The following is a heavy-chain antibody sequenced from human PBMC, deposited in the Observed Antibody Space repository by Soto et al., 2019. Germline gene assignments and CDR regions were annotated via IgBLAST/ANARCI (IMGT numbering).Heavy chain of an antibody. CDR2: ISYDGSNK. CDR1: GFTFSSYG. J-gene: IGHJ5*02. Sequence: GGSLRLSCAASGFTFSSYGMHWVRQAPGKGLEWVAVISYDGSNKYYADSVKGRFTISRDNSKNTLYLQMNSLRAEDTAVYYCAKDPPPVIAAGNWFDPWGQGTLVTVSS. V-gene: IGHV3-30*18. D-gene: IGHD6-13*01. CDR3: AKDPPPVIAAGNWFDP.